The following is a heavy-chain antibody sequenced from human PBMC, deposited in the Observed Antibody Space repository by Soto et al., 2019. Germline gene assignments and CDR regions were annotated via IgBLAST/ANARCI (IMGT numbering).Heavy chain of an antibody. D-gene: IGHD6-13*01. CDR3: ARGLAAEGA. CDR2: INAGSGNT. CDR1: GYTFTHYA. J-gene: IGHJ5*02. Sequence: QGQLGQSGAEVKKPGASVKVSCTASGYTFTHYAIHWVRHAPGQRLEWMGFINAGSGNTKYSQTFQGRLTFTKDTSASTAYMDLSSLRSEDTAIYYCARGLAAEGAWGQGTLVTVSS. V-gene: IGHV1-3*01.